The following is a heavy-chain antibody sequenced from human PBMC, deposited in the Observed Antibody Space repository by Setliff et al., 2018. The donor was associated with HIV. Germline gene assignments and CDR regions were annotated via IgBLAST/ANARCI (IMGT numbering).Heavy chain of an antibody. CDR1: GYTFTSND. V-gene: IGHV1-8*01. Sequence: ASVKVSCKASGYTFTSNDINWVRQATGQGLEWMGWMNPNSGNTGYAQKFQGRVTMTRDTSISTAYMELSSLRSDDTAVYYCARGAWYSSGWYSSRYMDIWGKGTTVTVSS. J-gene: IGHJ6*03. CDR3: ARGAWYSSGWYSSRYMDI. D-gene: IGHD6-19*01. CDR2: MNPNSGNT.